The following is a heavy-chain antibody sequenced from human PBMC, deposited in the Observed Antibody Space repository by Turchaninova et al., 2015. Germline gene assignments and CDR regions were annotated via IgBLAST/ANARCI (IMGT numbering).Heavy chain of an antibody. J-gene: IGHJ4*02. V-gene: IGHV1-69*01. D-gene: IGHD3-22*01. CDR2: A. CDR3: EGDDSCGWGGHFDY. Sequence: ANYAQKFPGRVTITADESTSTAYMDLSSLGSEDTAVYYCEGDDSCGWGGHFDYWGQGTLVPVSS.